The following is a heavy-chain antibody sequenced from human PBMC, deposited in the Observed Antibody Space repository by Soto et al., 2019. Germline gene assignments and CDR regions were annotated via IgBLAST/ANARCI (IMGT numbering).Heavy chain of an antibody. V-gene: IGHV3-53*01. CDR1: GFTFSSHH. Sequence: VQLVESGGGLIQPGGSLRLSCAASGFTFSSHHMTWVRQAPGRGPEWVSTIYPAGNTFYADSVKGRFTSSRHTAKNMLYLQMNSLRAEDTAVYYCARGVDTAKAGYWGQGTLVTVSS. D-gene: IGHD5-18*01. CDR3: ARGVDTAKAGY. CDR2: IYPAGNT. J-gene: IGHJ4*02.